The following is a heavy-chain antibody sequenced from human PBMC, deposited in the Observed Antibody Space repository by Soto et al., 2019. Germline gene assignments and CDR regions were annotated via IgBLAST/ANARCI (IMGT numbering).Heavy chain of an antibody. D-gene: IGHD6-13*01. CDR3: ARGLIYSSSWYPFDY. CDR1: GYTVTSYD. V-gene: IGHV1-8*01. J-gene: IGHJ4*02. Sequence: APVKVSCKASGYTVTSYDIDWVRQATGQGLEWMGWMNPNSGNTGYAQKFQGRVTMTRNTSISTAYMELSSLRSEDTAVYYCARGLIYSSSWYPFDYWGQGTLVTVSS. CDR2: MNPNSGNT.